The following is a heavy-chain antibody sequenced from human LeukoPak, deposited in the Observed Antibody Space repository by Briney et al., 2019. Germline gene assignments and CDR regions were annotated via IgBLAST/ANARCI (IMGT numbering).Heavy chain of an antibody. D-gene: IGHD1-26*01. CDR1: GGTFSSYA. V-gene: IGHV1-69*13. Sequence: ASVKVSFKASGGTFSSYAISWVRQAPGQALEWMGGIIPIFGTANYAQKFQGRVTITADESTSTAYMELSSLRSEDTAVYYCARDRYSGSYELDAFDIWGQGTMVTVSS. J-gene: IGHJ3*02. CDR3: ARDRYSGSYELDAFDI. CDR2: IIPIFGTA.